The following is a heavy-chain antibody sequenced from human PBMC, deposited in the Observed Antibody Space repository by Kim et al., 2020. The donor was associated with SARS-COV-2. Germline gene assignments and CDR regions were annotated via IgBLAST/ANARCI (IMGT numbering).Heavy chain of an antibody. CDR2: ITSVNGHT. CDR3: ARGLQNHDDSGGGS. CDR1: GFTFSSHN. Sequence: GGSLRLSCAASGFTFSSHNMNWVRQAPGRGLEWVSSITSVNGHTDYADSVKGRFNISRDNAKNSLYLQMNSLRVEDTAVYYCARGLQNHDDSGGGSWGQGGMVTVPS. V-gene: IGHV3-21*01. D-gene: IGHD3-22*01. J-gene: IGHJ3*01.